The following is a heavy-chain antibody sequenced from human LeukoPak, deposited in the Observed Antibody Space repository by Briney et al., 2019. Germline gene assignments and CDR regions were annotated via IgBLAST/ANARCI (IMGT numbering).Heavy chain of an antibody. CDR3: AKDRPNYYDSSGHYYRRNGDY. V-gene: IGHV3-23*01. CDR1: GFTFSSYA. Sequence: TGGSLRLSCAASGFTFSSYAMSWVRQAPGKGLEWVSSITSSGGSTYYAGSVKGQFTTSRDNSKNTVYLQMNSLRAEDTAVYYCAKDRPNYYDSSGHYYRRNGDYWGQGTLVTVSS. D-gene: IGHD3-22*01. J-gene: IGHJ4*02. CDR2: ITSSGGST.